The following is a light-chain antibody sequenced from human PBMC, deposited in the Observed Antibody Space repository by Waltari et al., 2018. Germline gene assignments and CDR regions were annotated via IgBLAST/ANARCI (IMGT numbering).Light chain of an antibody. J-gene: IGLJ3*02. Sequence: QLVLTQSPSASASLGASVKLTCTLDSGHSSNIVAWLQQQPEKGPRYLMKINSDGSHSKGDEIPERFSGSSSGAERYLTISSVQSEDEAEYYCQTGGHGTWVFGGGTKLSVL. V-gene: IGLV4-69*01. CDR3: QTGGHGTWV. CDR1: SGHSSNI. CDR2: INSDGSH.